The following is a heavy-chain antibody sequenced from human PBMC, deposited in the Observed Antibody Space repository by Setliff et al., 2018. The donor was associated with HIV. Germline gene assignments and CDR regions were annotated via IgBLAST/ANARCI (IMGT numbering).Heavy chain of an antibody. D-gene: IGHD2-2*01. CDR2: ISSIGSVT. CDR3: AKAGASTSPAHAHMDV. J-gene: IGHJ6*02. V-gene: IGHV3-21*06. Sequence: GGSLRLSCGASGFTFSSYNMNWVRQAPVKGLEWVSSISSIGSVTYSADSVKGRLTISRDNAKNSLYLQMDSLKTEDTAVYYCAKAGASTSPAHAHMDVWGQGTTVTVSS. CDR1: GFTFSSYN.